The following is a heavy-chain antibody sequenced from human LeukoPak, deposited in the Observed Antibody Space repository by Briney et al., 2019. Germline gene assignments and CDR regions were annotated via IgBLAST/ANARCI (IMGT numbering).Heavy chain of an antibody. V-gene: IGHV1-18*01. CDR1: GYTFTTYG. CDR3: AREATFGGVIVDY. Sequence: ASVKVSCKASGYTFTTYGINWVRQAPGQGLEWVGWISAYNGNTNYAQNLQGRVTMTTDTSTSTAYMELRSLISDDTAVHYCAREATFGGVIVDYWGQGTLVTVSS. CDR2: ISAYNGNT. J-gene: IGHJ4*02. D-gene: IGHD3-16*02.